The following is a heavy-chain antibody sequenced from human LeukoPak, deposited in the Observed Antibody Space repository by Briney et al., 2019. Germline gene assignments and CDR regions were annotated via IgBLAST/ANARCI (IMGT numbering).Heavy chain of an antibody. CDR2: ISWKGDTT. Sequence: PGGSLRLSRAASGFTFNNYAMTWVRQTPGKGPEWVSLISWKGDTTAYAESVRGRFTISRDNAKNSLYLHMNSLRPEDTAFYHCARHRCSSTTCSFDSWGQGSLVTVSS. CDR1: GFTFNNYA. CDR3: ARHRCSSTTCSFDS. V-gene: IGHV3-20*01. D-gene: IGHD2-2*01. J-gene: IGHJ4*02.